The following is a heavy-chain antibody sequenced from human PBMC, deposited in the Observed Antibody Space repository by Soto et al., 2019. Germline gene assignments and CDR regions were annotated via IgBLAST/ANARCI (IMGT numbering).Heavy chain of an antibody. D-gene: IGHD6-13*01. J-gene: IGHJ6*02. CDR2: INHSGST. CDR3: ARDTLRLSSSRYNRLRYGMDV. V-gene: IGHV4-34*01. Sequence: SETLSLTCDVYGGSFSGYIWTWIRQTPGKGLQWIGQINHSGSTNYNPSLKSRVTISVDTSKNQFSLKLSSVTAADTAVYYCARDTLRLSSSRYNRLRYGMDVWGQGTTVTVSS. CDR1: GGSFSGYI.